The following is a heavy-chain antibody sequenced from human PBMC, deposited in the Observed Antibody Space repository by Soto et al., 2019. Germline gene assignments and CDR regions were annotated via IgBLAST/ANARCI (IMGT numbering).Heavy chain of an antibody. CDR1: GFTFSSYA. V-gene: IGHV3-23*01. D-gene: IGHD3-3*01. Sequence: GGSLRLSCAASGFTFSSYAMSWVRQAPGKGLEWVSAISGSGGSTYYADSVKGRFTISRDNSKNTLYLQMNSLRAVDTAVYYCARGGTYYDFWSGYYTDYYGMDVWGQGTTVTVSS. CDR3: ARGGTYYDFWSGYYTDYYGMDV. CDR2: ISGSGGST. J-gene: IGHJ6*02.